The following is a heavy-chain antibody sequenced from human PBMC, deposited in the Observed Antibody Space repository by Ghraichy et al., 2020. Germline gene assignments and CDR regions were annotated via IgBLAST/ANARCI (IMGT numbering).Heavy chain of an antibody. Sequence: GESLNISCAASGFTFSSYWMHWVRQAPGKGLVWVSRINSDGSSTSYADSVKGRFTISRDNAKNTLYLQMNSLRAEDTAVYYCARYGDYWYFDLWGRGTLVTVSS. CDR3: ARYGDYWYFDL. CDR1: GFTFSSYW. CDR2: INSDGSST. D-gene: IGHD4-17*01. J-gene: IGHJ2*01. V-gene: IGHV3-74*01.